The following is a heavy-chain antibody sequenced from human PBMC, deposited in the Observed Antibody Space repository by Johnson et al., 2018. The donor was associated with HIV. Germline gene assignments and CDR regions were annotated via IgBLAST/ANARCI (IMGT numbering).Heavy chain of an antibody. Sequence: VQLVESGGGLVKPGGSLRLSCAASGFTFSNAWMSWVRQAPGKGLEWVGRIKSKTDGGTTDYAAPVNGRFTISRDDSKHTLYLQMNSLKTEDTAVYYCTTLGWYDAFDIWGQGTMVTVSS. CDR1: GFTFSNAW. CDR3: TTLGWYDAFDI. J-gene: IGHJ3*02. V-gene: IGHV3-15*01. CDR2: IKSKTDGGTT. D-gene: IGHD6-19*01.